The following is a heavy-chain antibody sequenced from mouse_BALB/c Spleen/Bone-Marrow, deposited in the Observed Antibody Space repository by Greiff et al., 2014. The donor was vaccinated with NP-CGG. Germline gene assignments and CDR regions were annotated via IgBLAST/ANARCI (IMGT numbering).Heavy chain of an antibody. D-gene: IGHD1-1*01. CDR3: TGEYGMIDWFAY. CDR1: GYTFTSYY. J-gene: IGHJ3*01. Sequence: QVQLQQSGAELVKPGASVKLSCKASGYTFTSYYMYWVKQRPGQGLEWIGEINPSNGGTNFNEKFKSKATLTVDKSSSTAYMQLSSLTSEDSAVYYCTGEYGMIDWFAYWGQGTLVTVSA. CDR2: INPSNGGT. V-gene: IGHV1S81*02.